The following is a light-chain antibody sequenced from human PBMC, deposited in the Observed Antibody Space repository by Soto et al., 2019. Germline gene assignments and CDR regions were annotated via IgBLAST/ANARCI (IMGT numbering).Light chain of an antibody. Sequence: QAVVTQPPLASGTPGQRVTISCSGSSSNIGSNYVYWYQQLPGTAPKLLIYRNNQRPSGVPDRFSGSKSGTSASLAISGLRSEYEADYYCAAWDDSRSGLVVFGGGTKLTVL. CDR1: SSNIGSNY. CDR2: RNN. CDR3: AAWDDSRSGLVV. J-gene: IGLJ2*01. V-gene: IGLV1-47*01.